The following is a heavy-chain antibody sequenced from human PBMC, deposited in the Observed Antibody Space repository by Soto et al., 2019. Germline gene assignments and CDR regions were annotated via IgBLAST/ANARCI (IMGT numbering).Heavy chain of an antibody. CDR2: IIPILGIA. D-gene: IGHD1-20*01. CDR1: GGTFSSYT. V-gene: IGHV1-69*02. CDR3: ARVEEITGIDY. Sequence: ASVKVSCKASGGTFSSYTISWVRQAPGQGLEWMGRIIPILGIANYAQKFQGRVTITADKSTSTAYMELSSLRSEDTAVYYCARVEEITGIDYWGQGTLVTVSS. J-gene: IGHJ4*02.